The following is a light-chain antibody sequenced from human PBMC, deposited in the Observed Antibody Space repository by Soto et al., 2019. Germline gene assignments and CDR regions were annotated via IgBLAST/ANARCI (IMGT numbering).Light chain of an antibody. V-gene: IGLV1-40*01. Sequence: QSVLTQPPSVSGAPGLRVTISCTGSNSNIGAGYDVHWYQQLPGTAPKLLIYANTARPSGVPDRISGSKSGTSASLAITGLQADDEADYYGQSYDSSLTLRVFGTGTKVTVL. CDR2: ANT. J-gene: IGLJ1*01. CDR1: NSNIGAGYD. CDR3: QSYDSSLTLRV.